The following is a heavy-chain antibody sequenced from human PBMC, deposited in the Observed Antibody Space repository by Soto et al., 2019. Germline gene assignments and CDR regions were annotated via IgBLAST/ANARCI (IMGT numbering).Heavy chain of an antibody. D-gene: IGHD7-27*01. V-gene: IGHV4-39*01. CDR1: AGSISSSSYY. CDR3: ARQCRLGISCYYGMDV. CDR2: IYYSGGT. J-gene: IGHJ6*02. Sequence: SETLSLTGTVSAGSISSSSYYWGWLRQPPGKGVEWMGSIYYSGGTYYNPSLKGRVTISVDTSKNQVSLKLSSVTAADTAVYYCARQCRLGISCYYGMDVWGQGTTVTVSS.